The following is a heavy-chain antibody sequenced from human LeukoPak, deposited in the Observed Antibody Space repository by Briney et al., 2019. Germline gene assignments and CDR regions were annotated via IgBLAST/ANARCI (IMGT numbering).Heavy chain of an antibody. J-gene: IGHJ4*02. CDR3: ARELLYHYYEY. Sequence: PGGSLRPSCAASGFTVSSSFMSWVRQAPGKGLEWVSVLYDDGATKYADSVKGRFTISRDNSENTLFLQMNSLRTEDTAVYYCARELLYHYYEYWGQGTLVTVSS. CDR1: GFTVSSSF. V-gene: IGHV3-53*01. D-gene: IGHD3-3*01. CDR2: LYDDGAT.